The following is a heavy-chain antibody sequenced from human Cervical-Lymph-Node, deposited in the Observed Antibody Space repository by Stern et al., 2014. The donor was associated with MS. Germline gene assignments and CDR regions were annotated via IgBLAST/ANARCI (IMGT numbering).Heavy chain of an antibody. V-gene: IGHV3-9*01. CDR2: ISWNSGTI. Sequence: EVQLVESGGGLVQPGRSLRLSCAASGFTFDDFAMHWVRQAPGKGLEWVSGISWNSGTIGYADSVRGRFTISRDNAKNSLYLQMNSLRAEDTALYYCAKDIYGSDNGERGMDVWGQGTTVTVSS. D-gene: IGHD3-10*01. J-gene: IGHJ6*02. CDR3: AKDIYGSDNGERGMDV. CDR1: GFTFDDFA.